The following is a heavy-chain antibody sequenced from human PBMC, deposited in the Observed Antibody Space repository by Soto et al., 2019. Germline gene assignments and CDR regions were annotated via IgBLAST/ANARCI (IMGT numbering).Heavy chain of an antibody. CDR1: GGSISSSSYY. V-gene: IGHV4-61*01. D-gene: IGHD2-2*01. Sequence: SETLSLTCTVSGGSISSSSYYWSWIRQPPGKGLEWIGYIYYSGSTNYNPSLKSRVTITVDTSKNQFSLKLSSVTAADTAVYYCAREVIVVVPAAINYPNLDWFDPWGQGTLVTVSS. J-gene: IGHJ5*02. CDR2: IYYSGST. CDR3: AREVIVVVPAAINYPNLDWFDP.